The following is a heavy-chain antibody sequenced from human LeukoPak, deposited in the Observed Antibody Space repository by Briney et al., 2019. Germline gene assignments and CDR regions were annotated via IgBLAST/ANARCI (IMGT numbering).Heavy chain of an antibody. V-gene: IGHV3-15*05. CDR3: TTAPDSGSRDDY. CDR1: GFTFMSAW. D-gene: IGHD1-26*01. J-gene: IGHJ4*02. CDR2: IRSQTDGGTT. Sequence: PGGSLRVSCTVSGFTFMSAWLSWVRQARGKGLEWVGRIRSQTDGGTTGHGAPVQGRFTISRDDSQSTVYLQMTSLKIEDTAVYFCTTAPDSGSRDDYWGPGTLVTVSS.